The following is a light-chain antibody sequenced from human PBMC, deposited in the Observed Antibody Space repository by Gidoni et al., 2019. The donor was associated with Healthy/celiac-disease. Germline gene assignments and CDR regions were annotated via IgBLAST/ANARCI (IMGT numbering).Light chain of an antibody. CDR2: DVS. CDR1: SSDVGGYTY. J-gene: IGLJ3*02. CDR3: SSYTSSSL. V-gene: IGLV2-14*03. Sequence: SALPQPASVSSSPCQSITISCPGTSSDVGGYTYVSWYQHHPGKAPNLMIYDVSNRPSGVSTRFSGSKSGNTASLTISGHQAADEADYSCSSYTSSSLFGGGTKLTVL.